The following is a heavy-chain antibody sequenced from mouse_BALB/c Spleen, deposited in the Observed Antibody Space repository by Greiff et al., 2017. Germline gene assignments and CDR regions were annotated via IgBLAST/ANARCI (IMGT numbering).Heavy chain of an antibody. V-gene: IGHV5-6-4*01. J-gene: IGHJ2*01. CDR2: ISSGGSYT. Sequence: EVMLVESGGGLVKPGGSLKLSCAASGFTFSSYTMSWVRQTPEKRLEWVATISSGGSYTYYPDSVKGRFTISRDNAKNTLYLQMSSLKSEDTAMYYCTREDYYGNYCYFDYWGQGTTLTVSS. CDR3: TREDYYGNYCYFDY. D-gene: IGHD2-1*01. CDR1: GFTFSSYT.